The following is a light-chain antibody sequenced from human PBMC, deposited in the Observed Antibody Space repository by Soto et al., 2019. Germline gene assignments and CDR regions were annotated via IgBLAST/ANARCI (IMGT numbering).Light chain of an antibody. CDR1: QGIRKD. V-gene: IGKV1-33*01. J-gene: IGKJ4*01. CDR3: QQYDNLPLT. Sequence: IQITQSPSSLSSSVLERFTITCRASQGIRKDLGWYQVKPGKAPKLLIYDASNLETGVPSRFSGSGSGTDFTFTISSLQPEDIATYYCQQYDNLPLTFGGGTKVDI. CDR2: DAS.